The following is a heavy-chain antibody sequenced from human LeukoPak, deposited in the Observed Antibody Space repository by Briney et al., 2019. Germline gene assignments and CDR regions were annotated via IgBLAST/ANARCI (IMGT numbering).Heavy chain of an antibody. D-gene: IGHD6-19*01. CDR2: INPNSGGT. J-gene: IGHJ4*02. CDR3: ARVGSGWYGDNFDY. CDR1: GYTFTGYY. Sequence: ASVKVSCKASGYTFTGYYMHWVRQAPGQGLEWMGRINPNSGGTNYAQKFQGRVTMTRDTSISTAYMELSRLRSDDTAVYYCARVGSGWYGDNFDYWGQGTLVTVSS. V-gene: IGHV1-2*06.